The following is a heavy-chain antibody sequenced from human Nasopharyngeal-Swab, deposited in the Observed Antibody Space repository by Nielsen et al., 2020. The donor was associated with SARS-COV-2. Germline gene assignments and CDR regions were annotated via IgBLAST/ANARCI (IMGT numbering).Heavy chain of an antibody. CDR2: FSYTGIT. Sequence: GSLRLSCTVSGGSISSGSIRSYYWSWIRQPPGKGLEWIGYFSYTGITNYNPSLKSRVTISVDMSKNQFSLKLSSVAAADTAVYYCAREVVGGLVDSWGQGTLATVSS. D-gene: IGHD1-26*01. CDR1: GGSISSGSIRSYY. J-gene: IGHJ4*02. V-gene: IGHV4-61*01. CDR3: AREVVGGLVDS.